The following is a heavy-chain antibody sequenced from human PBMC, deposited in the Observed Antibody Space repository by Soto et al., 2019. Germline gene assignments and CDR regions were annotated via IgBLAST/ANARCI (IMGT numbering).Heavy chain of an antibody. CDR1: GYLFTVYH. V-gene: IGHV1-2*02. CDR2: INPNSGCT. D-gene: IGHD2-15*01. Sequence: RKTSGYLFTVYHMYWRRVDHAKVLEWMGWINPNSGCTNYAQKFQGRVTTTRDTSISTAYMELSRLRSDDTAVYYCARDLYVVVVAVVHGPKYGVAFRVQGTPVT. J-gene: IGHJ4*02. CDR3: ARDLYVVVVAVVHGPKYGVAF.